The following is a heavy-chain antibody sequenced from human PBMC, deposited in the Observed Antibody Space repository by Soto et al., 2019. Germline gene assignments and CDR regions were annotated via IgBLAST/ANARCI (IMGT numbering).Heavy chain of an antibody. Sequence: GSLGLSCEASGLCLSNYGMHWVRQTPGKGLEWVALILYDGSNKYYADSVKGRFTISRDNSKNTLYLQVSSLRAEDTAVYYCAKSRDAYNFYFYYGMDVWGQGTTVTVSS. CDR3: AKSRDAYNFYFYYGMDV. CDR1: GLCLSNYG. CDR2: ILYDGSNK. D-gene: IGHD2-2*01. V-gene: IGHV3-30*18. J-gene: IGHJ6*02.